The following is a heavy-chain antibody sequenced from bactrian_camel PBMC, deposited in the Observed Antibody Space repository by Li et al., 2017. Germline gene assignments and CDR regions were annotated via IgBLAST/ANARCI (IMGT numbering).Heavy chain of an antibody. CDR3: VPGIPADLAY. CDR2: IGSDSTI. V-gene: IGHV3S26*01. CDR1: TFTGSSYC. Sequence: VQLVESGGGLVQPGGSLRLSCDTSTFTGSSYCMAWFHQPRDIRGGVAAIGSDSTITYADSVKGRFTISQDNAKNTLYLQMDSLKPEDTAIYYCVPGIPADLAYWGQGTQVTVS. D-gene: IGHD6*01. J-gene: IGHJ4*01.